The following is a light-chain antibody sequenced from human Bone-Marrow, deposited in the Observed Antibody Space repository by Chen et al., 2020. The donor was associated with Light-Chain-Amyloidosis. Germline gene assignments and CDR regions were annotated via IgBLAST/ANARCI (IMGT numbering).Light chain of an antibody. CDR3: NSRDSSGIHQV. Sequence: SSELTQDPAVSVALGQTVRITCQGDSLRIYYATWYQQKPGQAPLLVLYGKNNRPSGIPDRFSGSSSGNTASLTITGDQAEDEADYYCNSRDSSGIHQVFGGGTKLTVL. V-gene: IGLV3-19*01. CDR2: GKN. J-gene: IGLJ3*02. CDR1: SLRIYY.